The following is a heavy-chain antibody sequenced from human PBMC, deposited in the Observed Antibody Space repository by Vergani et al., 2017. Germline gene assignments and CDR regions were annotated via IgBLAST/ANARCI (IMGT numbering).Heavy chain of an antibody. V-gene: IGHV3-30-3*01. Sequence: QVQLVESGGGLVKPGRSLRLSCAASGFTFSSYAMHWVRQAPGKGLEWVAVISYDGSNKYYADSVKGRFTISRDNSKNTLYLQMNSLRAEDTAVYYCARVVPAAMYYYYYGMDVWGQGTTVTVSS. D-gene: IGHD2-2*01. CDR1: GFTFSSYA. J-gene: IGHJ6*02. CDR3: ARVVPAAMYYYYYGMDV. CDR2: ISYDGSNK.